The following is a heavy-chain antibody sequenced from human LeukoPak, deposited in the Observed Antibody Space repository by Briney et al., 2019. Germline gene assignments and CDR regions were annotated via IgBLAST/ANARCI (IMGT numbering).Heavy chain of an antibody. CDR3: AKEPRVLRLSFDY. V-gene: IGHV3-23*01. J-gene: IGHJ4*02. D-gene: IGHD3-3*01. CDR2: ISGGGGST. CDR1: GFTFSSDA. Sequence: GGSLRLSCAASGFTFSSDAMSWVRQAPGKGLEWVSAISGGGGSTYYAVSVKGRFTISRDNSKNKLVLRMNSLRTEAKAVYFCAKEPRVLRLSFDYRGQGTLVHVSS.